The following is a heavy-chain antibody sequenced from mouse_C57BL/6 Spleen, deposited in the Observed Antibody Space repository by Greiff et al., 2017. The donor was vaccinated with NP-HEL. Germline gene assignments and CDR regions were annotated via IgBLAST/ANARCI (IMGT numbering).Heavy chain of an antibody. Sequence: DVKLQESGPGLVKPSQSLSLTCSVTGYSITSGYYWNWIRQFPGNKLEWMGYISYDGSNNYNPSLKNRISITRDTSKNQFFLKLNSVTTEDTATYYCASPYYYGTYWYFDVWGTGTTVTVSS. CDR1: GYSITSGYY. J-gene: IGHJ1*03. CDR2: ISYDGSN. CDR3: ASPYYYGTYWYFDV. V-gene: IGHV3-6*01. D-gene: IGHD1-1*01.